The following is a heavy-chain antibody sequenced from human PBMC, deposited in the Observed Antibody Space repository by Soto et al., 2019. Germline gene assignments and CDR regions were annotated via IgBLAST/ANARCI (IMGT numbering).Heavy chain of an antibody. CDR1: GYTFTSYY. Sequence: ASVKVSCKASGYTFTSYYMHWVRQAPGQGLEWMGIINPSGGSTSYAQEFQGRVTMTRDTSTSTVYMELSSLRSEDTAVYYCARDQGIAARPYYYYYYGMDVWGQGTTVTVSS. D-gene: IGHD6-6*01. V-gene: IGHV1-46*01. J-gene: IGHJ6*02. CDR2: INPSGGST. CDR3: ARDQGIAARPYYYYYYGMDV.